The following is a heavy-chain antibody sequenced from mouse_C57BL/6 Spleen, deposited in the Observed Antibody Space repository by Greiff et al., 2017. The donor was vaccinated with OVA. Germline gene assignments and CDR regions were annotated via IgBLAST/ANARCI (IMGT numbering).Heavy chain of an antibody. J-gene: IGHJ1*03. V-gene: IGHV5-12*01. CDR2: ISNGGGST. D-gene: IGHD4-1*01. CDR1: GFTFSDYY. CDR3: ARQLTGRYFDV. Sequence: DVKLQESGGGLVQPGGSLKLSCAASGFTFSDYYMYWVRQTPEKRLEWVAYISNGGGSTYYPDTVKGRFTISRDNAKNTLYLQMSRLKSEDTAMYYCARQLTGRYFDVWGTGTTVTVSS.